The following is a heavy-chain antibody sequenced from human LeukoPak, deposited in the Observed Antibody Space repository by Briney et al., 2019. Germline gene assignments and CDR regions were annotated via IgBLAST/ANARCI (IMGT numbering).Heavy chain of an antibody. CDR3: ARDRGYSGYDV. D-gene: IGHD5-12*01. CDR1: GYTFTGYY. CDR2: ISPNTGGT. J-gene: IGHJ4*02. V-gene: IGHV1-2*02. Sequence: GASVKVSCKASGYTFTGYYMHWVRRAPGQGLEWLGWISPNTGGTHYAQNFQDRVTMTRDTSISTAYMDLSRLRSDGTAVYYCARDRGYSGYDVWGQGTLVTVSS.